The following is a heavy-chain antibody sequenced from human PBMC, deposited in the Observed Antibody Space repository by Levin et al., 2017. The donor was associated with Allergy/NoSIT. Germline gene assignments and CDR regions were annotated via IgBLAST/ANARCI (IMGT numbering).Heavy chain of an antibody. CDR2: SKIT. CDR1: GASITSSK. CDR3: VRDYNFALDV. J-gene: IGHJ6*02. V-gene: IGHV4-59*01. D-gene: IGHD5-24*01. Sequence: PSETLSLTCSVSGASITSSKWTWIRQPPGKGLQWIGDSKITVYNPSLWGRVSISIDTSKNQLYLRLSSVTAADTAIYYCVRDYNFALDVWGPGTTVTVTS.